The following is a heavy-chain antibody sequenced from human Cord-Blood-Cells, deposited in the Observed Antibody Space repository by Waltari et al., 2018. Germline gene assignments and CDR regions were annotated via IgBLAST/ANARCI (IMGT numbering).Heavy chain of an antibody. V-gene: IGHV1-2*02. CDR3: ASDPYGSGIVIDY. D-gene: IGHD3-10*01. CDR2: INPDSGGT. CDR1: GYTFTGYY. Sequence: QVQLVQSGAEVKKPGASVKVSCNASGYTFTGYYMHWVRRAPGQGLEWMGWINPDSGGTNNAQKFQGRVTMTRDTSISTAYMGLSRLRSDDTAVYYCASDPYGSGIVIDYWGQGTLVTVSS. J-gene: IGHJ4*02.